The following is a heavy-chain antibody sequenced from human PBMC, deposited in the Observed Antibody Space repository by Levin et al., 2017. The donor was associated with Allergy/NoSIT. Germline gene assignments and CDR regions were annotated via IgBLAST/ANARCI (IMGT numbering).Heavy chain of an antibody. Sequence: SQTLSLTCAISGDSVSSSSVAWNWIRQSPSRGLEWLGRTYYRSKWYNDYAVSVKSRITINPDPSQNQFSLQLNSMTPEDTAVYYCARDGGVAAGGTRFDYWGQGTLVTVSS. V-gene: IGHV6-1*01. D-gene: IGHD6-13*01. J-gene: IGHJ4*02. CDR1: GDSVSSSSVA. CDR3: ARDGGVAAGGTRFDY. CDR2: TYYRSKWYN.